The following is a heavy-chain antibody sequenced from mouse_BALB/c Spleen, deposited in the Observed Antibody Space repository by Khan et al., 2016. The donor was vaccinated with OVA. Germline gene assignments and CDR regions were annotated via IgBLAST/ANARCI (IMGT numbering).Heavy chain of an antibody. CDR3: ARNYDYDEGLAY. J-gene: IGHJ3*01. CDR1: GFSLTTYG. D-gene: IGHD2-4*01. V-gene: IGHV2-2*02. CDR2: IWSGGTT. Sequence: QVQLKQSGPGLVQPSQSLSITCTVSGFSLTTYGVHWVRQSPGKGLEWLGVIWSGGTTDYSAAFISRLSITKDNSKSQVFFKMNSLQANDTAIYDCARNYDYDEGLAYWGQGTLVTVSA.